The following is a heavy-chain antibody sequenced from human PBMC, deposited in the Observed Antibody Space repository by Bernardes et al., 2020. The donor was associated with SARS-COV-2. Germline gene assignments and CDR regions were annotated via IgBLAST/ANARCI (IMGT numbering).Heavy chain of an antibody. V-gene: IGHV4-59*01. D-gene: IGHD4-4*01. CDR2: IYYSGST. J-gene: IGHJ5*02. CDR3: ARGVVTTWFCWFDP. Sequence: SETLSLTCTVSGGSISSYYWSWIRQPPGKGLEWIGYIYYSGSTNYNPSLKSRVTISVDTSKNQFSLKLSSVTAADTAVYYCARGVVTTWFCWFDPWGQGTLVTVSS. CDR1: GGSISSYY.